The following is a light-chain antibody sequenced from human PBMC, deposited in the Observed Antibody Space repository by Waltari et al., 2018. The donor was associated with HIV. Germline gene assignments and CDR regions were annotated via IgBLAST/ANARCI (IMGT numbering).Light chain of an antibody. CDR1: SSDVGRYNY. Sequence: QSALTQPASVSGSPGQSITISCTGTSSDVGRYNYVSWYQQHPDKAPQLMIYEVSNRPSGVSNRFSGSKSDNTASLTISGLQAEDEADYYCSSYRSSSTPLWVFGGGTKLTVL. CDR2: EVS. J-gene: IGLJ3*02. V-gene: IGLV2-14*01. CDR3: SSYRSSSTPLWV.